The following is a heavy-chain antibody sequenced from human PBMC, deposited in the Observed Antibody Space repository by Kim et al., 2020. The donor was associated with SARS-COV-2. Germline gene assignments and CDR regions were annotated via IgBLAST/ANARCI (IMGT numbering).Heavy chain of an antibody. V-gene: IGHV3-43*01. Sequence: GSTYDADSVKGRFTISRDNSKNSLYLQMNSLRTEDTALYYCAKDGRVVPHWGQGTLVTVSS. D-gene: IGHD1-26*01. CDR2: GST. CDR3: AKDGRVVPH. J-gene: IGHJ1*01.